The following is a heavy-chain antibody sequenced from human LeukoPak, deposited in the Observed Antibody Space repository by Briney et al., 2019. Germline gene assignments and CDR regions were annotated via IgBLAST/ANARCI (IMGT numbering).Heavy chain of an antibody. D-gene: IGHD6-19*01. CDR1: GFTFSSYA. Sequence: GGSLRLSCAASGFTFSSYAMSWVRQAPGKGLEWVSAISGSGSTTYYADSVKGRFTISRDNSKNTLYLQMNSLRAEDTAVYYCAKDGRDSSGWYYYWGQGTLVTVSS. CDR2: ISGSGSTT. J-gene: IGHJ4*02. CDR3: AKDGRDSSGWYYY. V-gene: IGHV3-23*01.